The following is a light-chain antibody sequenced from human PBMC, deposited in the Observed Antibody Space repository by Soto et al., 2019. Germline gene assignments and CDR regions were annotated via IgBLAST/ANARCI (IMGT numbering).Light chain of an antibody. CDR2: GTS. V-gene: IGKV3-20*01. Sequence: EIVLTQSPGTLSLSPGERATLSCRASQTVSSPYLAWYQQRPGQAPRLLIYGTSYRATGIPDRFTGSGSGTDFSLTISRLEPEDFAVYYWQHYGSSLIFAFGQGTRLEIK. CDR3: QHYGSSLIFA. CDR1: QTVSSPY. J-gene: IGKJ2*01.